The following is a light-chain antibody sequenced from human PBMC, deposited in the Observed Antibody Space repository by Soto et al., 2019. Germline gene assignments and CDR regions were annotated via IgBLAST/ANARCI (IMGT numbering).Light chain of an antibody. J-gene: IGLJ1*01. Sequence: QSLLAQPPSASGTPGQSDSISCIGTASDIGRYNYVSWYQHHPGKAPKLIIYEVTKRPSGVPDRFSGSKSGNTASLTVSGLQADDEADYYCNSYVGSNNYVFGTGTKVTVL. CDR1: ASDIGRYNY. CDR2: EVT. V-gene: IGLV2-8*01. CDR3: NSYVGSNNYV.